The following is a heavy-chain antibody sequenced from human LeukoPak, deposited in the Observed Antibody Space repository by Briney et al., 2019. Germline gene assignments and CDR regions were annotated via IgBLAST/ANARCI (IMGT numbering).Heavy chain of an antibody. Sequence: PGGSLRLSCAASGFTINSYAMHWVRQAPGKGLEWVAVISYDGSNKYYADSVKGRFTISRDNSKNTLYLQMNSLRAEDTAVYFCARDSGYLDYWGQGTLVTVSS. J-gene: IGHJ4*02. D-gene: IGHD3-22*01. CDR2: ISYDGSNK. CDR3: ARDSGYLDY. V-gene: IGHV3-30*04. CDR1: GFTINSYA.